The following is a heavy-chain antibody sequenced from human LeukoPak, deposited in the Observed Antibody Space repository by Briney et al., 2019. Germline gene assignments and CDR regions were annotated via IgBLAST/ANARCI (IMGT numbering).Heavy chain of an antibody. CDR1: GYTFTGYY. CDR2: IIPIFGTA. D-gene: IGHD6-13*01. V-gene: IGHV1-69*06. Sequence: SVKVSCKASGYTFTGYYMHWVRQAPGQGLEWMGGIIPIFGTANYAQKFQGRVTITADISMSTAYMELSSLRSEDTAVYYCARTIRPGSWAHDYYYYYMDVWGKGTTVTVSS. CDR3: ARTIRPGSWAHDYYYYYMDV. J-gene: IGHJ6*03.